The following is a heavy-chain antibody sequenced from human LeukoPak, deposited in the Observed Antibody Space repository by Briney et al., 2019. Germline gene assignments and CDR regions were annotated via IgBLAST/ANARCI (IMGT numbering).Heavy chain of an antibody. D-gene: IGHD3-10*01. CDR3: ARGARFGELLGVYYYYYMDV. CDR1: GGSISSGSYY. V-gene: IGHV4-61*02. J-gene: IGHJ6*03. Sequence: SETLSLTCTVSGGSISSGSYYWSWIRQPAGKGLEWIGRIYTSGSTNYNPSLKSRVTISVDTSKNQFSLKLSSVTAADTAVYYCARGARFGELLGVYYYYYMDVWGKGTTVTVSS. CDR2: IYTSGST.